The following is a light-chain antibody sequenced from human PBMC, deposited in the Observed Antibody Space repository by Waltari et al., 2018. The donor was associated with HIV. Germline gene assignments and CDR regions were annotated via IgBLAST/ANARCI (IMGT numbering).Light chain of an antibody. CDR2: GAS. V-gene: IGKV3-15*01. CDR3: QQYNNWPRT. Sequence: EIVVTQSPVTLSVSPGDRATLSCRASQSVSSNLAWYQQKPGQAPRLLIYGASTRATGIPARFSGSGSGTEFTLTISSLQSEDFAVYYCQQYNNWPRTFGQGTKLEIK. CDR1: QSVSSN. J-gene: IGKJ2*01.